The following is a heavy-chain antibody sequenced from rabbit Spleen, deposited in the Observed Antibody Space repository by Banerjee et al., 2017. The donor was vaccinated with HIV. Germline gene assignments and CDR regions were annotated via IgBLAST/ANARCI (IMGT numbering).Heavy chain of an antibody. Sequence: QEQLVESGGGLVKPEGSLTLTCTASGFSFTNYWMCWVRQAPGRGLEWIACISTATGNIVYATWAKGRFTISQTSSTTVTLQMASLTAADTATYFCARGTWVPGGTYPFNLWGQGTLVTVS. CDR2: ISTATGNI. V-gene: IGHV1S45*01. CDR3: ARGTWVPGGTYPFNL. CDR1: GFSFTNYW. J-gene: IGHJ4*01. D-gene: IGHD3-1*01.